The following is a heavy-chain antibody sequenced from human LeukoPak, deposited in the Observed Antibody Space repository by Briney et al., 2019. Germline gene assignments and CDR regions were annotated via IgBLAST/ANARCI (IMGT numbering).Heavy chain of an antibody. CDR3: ARLVWLGESPGSWFDS. CDR2: IHYSGST. Sequence: SETLSLTCSVSGGSITSHFWSWIRQPPGKGLEWIGYIHYSGSTHYNPSLKSRVTLSPDTSKNQFFLKLNSVTAADTAVYYCARLVWLGESPGSWFDSWGQGTLVTVSS. V-gene: IGHV4-59*11. D-gene: IGHD3-10*01. CDR1: GGSITSHF. J-gene: IGHJ5*01.